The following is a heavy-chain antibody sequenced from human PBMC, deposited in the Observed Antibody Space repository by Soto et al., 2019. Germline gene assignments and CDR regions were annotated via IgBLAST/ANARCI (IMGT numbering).Heavy chain of an antibody. CDR2: IYDGDST. CDR3: ARAYYDTDGYSLDT. V-gene: IGHV4-59*01. CDR1: GGSISGFY. Sequence: VQLQESGPGLVKPSETLSLTCTVPGGSISGFYWSWIRQSPGKGLEWLGYIYDGDSTNYNPSLESRVIISVDTSTNHFSLRLSSVTSADTAVYYCARAYYDTDGYSLDTWGQGTLVTVSS. D-gene: IGHD3-22*01. J-gene: IGHJ5*02.